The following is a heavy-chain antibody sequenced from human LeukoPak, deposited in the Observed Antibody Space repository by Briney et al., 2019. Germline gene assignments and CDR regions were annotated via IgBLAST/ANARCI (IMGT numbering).Heavy chain of an antibody. V-gene: IGHV3-48*01. D-gene: IGHD4/OR15-4a*01. Sequence: GGSLRLSCAASGLTFSSYSMNWVRQAPGKGLEWVSYISSSSTIYYADSVKGRFTISRDNAKNSLYLQMNSLRAEDTAVYYCARGGYGAHMGWGQGILVTVSS. CDR2: ISSSSTI. J-gene: IGHJ4*02. CDR3: ARGGYGAHMG. CDR1: GLTFSSYS.